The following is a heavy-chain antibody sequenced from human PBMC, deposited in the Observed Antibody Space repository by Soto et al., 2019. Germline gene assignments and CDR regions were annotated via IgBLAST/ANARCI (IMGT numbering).Heavy chain of an antibody. D-gene: IGHD2-2*03. CDR3: ARDGFCTSSTCRIGNWFDP. CDR1: GGSFSGYY. J-gene: IGHJ5*02. Sequence: SETLSLTCAVYGGSFSGYYWSWIRQPPGKGLEWIGGVNHRGSTYNPALESRATMSVDTSKNQFSLKLSSMTAADTAVYYCARDGFCTSSTCRIGNWFDPWGQGTLVTVSS. CDR2: VNHRGST. V-gene: IGHV4-34*01.